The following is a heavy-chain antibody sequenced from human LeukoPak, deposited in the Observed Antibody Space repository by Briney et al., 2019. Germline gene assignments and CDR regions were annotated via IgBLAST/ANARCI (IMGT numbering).Heavy chain of an antibody. CDR1: GGSISSGDYY. V-gene: IGHV4-30-4*08. Sequence: SQTLSLTCTVSGGSISSGDYYWSWVRQPPGKGLEWIGYIYYSGSTYYNPSLKSRVTISVDTSKNQFSLRLNSVTAADTAVYYCARLDCSGGSCYSGTYYFDCWGQGTLVTVSS. J-gene: IGHJ4*02. CDR2: IYYSGST. CDR3: ARLDCSGGSCYSGTYYFDC. D-gene: IGHD2-15*01.